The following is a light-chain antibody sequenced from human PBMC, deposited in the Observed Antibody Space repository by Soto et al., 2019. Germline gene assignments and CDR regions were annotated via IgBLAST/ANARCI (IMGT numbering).Light chain of an antibody. CDR2: GAS. Sequence: EIVLTQSPGTLSLSPGERATLSCRASQSVSSTYLSWYQQKPGQAPRLLIYGASTRATGIPDRFSGSGSGTDFTLNISRLETEDFAVYYCQQYVSSPWTFGPGTKVEIK. J-gene: IGKJ1*01. CDR3: QQYVSSPWT. CDR1: QSVSSTY. V-gene: IGKV3-20*01.